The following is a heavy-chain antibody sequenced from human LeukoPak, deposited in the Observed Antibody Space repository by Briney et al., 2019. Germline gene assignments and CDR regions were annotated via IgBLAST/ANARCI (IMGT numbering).Heavy chain of an antibody. CDR3: ARLTWIQDFDY. CDR2: IKQDGSEK. Sequence: PGGSLSISCAASGFTFTTYWMSWVRQAPGKGLEWVANIKQDGSEKYYVDSVKGRFTISRDNAKNSLYLQMNSLRAEDTAVYYCARLTWIQDFDYWGQGTLVTVSS. J-gene: IGHJ4*02. V-gene: IGHV3-7*01. CDR1: GFTFTTYW. D-gene: IGHD5-18*01.